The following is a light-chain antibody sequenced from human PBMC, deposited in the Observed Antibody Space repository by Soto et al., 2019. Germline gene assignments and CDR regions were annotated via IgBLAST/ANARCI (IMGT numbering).Light chain of an antibody. CDR1: QSVSGNY. Sequence: EIVLTQSPGTLSLSPGESATLSCRASQSVSGNYLAWYRQKAGQSPRLLIYGSSDRATGIQDRFSGSGSGTDFTLTISRVEPTDFAVYYCQQYGSSPPYTFGQGTKLEIK. CDR3: QQYGSSPPYT. CDR2: GSS. V-gene: IGKV3-20*01. J-gene: IGKJ2*01.